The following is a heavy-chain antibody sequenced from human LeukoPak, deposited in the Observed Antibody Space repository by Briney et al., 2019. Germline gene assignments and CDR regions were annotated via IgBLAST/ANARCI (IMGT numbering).Heavy chain of an antibody. CDR1: GFTFSSYW. CDR2: VNSAGSRA. D-gene: IGHD6-13*01. CDR3: GTGIALEDSVAIEY. J-gene: IGHJ4*02. Sequence: GGSLRLSCAASGFTFSSYWMYWVRQAPGKGLVWVSRVNSAGSRAIYADSVKGRFTISRDNARNTLYLQMNSLRVEDTAVYYCGTGIALEDSVAIEYWGQGTLVTVSS. V-gene: IGHV3-74*01.